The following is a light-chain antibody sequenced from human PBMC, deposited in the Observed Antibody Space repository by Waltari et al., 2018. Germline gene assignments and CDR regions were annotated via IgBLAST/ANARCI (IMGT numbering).Light chain of an antibody. V-gene: IGLV4-69*01. Sequence: QLVLTQSPSASASLGASVKLTCTLSSGPSSYAIAWHQQQPEKGPRYLMKLNSDGSHSKGDGFPDRFSGSSSGAERYLTISSLQSEDEADYYCQTWGTGIRVFGGGTKLTVL. J-gene: IGLJ3*02. CDR1: SGPSSYA. CDR3: QTWGTGIRV. CDR2: LNSDGSH.